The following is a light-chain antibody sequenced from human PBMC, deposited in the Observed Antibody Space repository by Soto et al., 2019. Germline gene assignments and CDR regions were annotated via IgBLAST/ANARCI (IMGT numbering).Light chain of an antibody. Sequence: EIVLTQSPGTLSLSPGERATFSCRASQTVSQDYLAWFQHKPGRAPRLLMFSATSRAAGIPDRFSGSGSGTDFTLTISRLEPEDFAVYYCQQYGSSPSTFGQGTKVGIK. V-gene: IGKV3-20*01. CDR2: SAT. CDR1: QTVSQDY. J-gene: IGKJ1*01. CDR3: QQYGSSPST.